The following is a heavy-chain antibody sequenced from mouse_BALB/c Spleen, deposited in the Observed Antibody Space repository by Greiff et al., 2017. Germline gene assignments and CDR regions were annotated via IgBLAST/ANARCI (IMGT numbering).Heavy chain of an antibody. Sequence: QVHVKQSGPGLVAPSQSLSITCTVSGFSLTSYGVHWVRQPPGKGLEWLGVIWAGGSTNYNSALMSRLSISKDNSKSQVFLKMNSLQTDDTAMYYCAREGPHWFAYWGQGTLVTVSA. J-gene: IGHJ3*01. CDR3: AREGPHWFAY. V-gene: IGHV2-9*02. CDR1: GFSLTSYG. CDR2: IWAGGST.